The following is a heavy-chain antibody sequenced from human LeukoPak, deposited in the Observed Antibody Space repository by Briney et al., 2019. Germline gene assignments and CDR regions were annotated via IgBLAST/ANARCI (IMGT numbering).Heavy chain of an antibody. V-gene: IGHV4-39*07. Sequence: SETLSLTCTVSGGSISSRSYFWGWIRQPPGKGLEWIGSIYYSGSTYYNPSLKNRVTISVDTSKNQFSLKLSSVTAADTAVYYCARDLSYQIAARPLDYWGQGTLVTVSS. J-gene: IGHJ4*02. CDR1: GGSISSRSYF. D-gene: IGHD6-6*01. CDR3: ARDLSYQIAARPLDY. CDR2: IYYSGST.